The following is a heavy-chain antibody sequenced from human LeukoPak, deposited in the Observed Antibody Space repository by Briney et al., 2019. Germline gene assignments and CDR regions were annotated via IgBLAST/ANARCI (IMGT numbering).Heavy chain of an antibody. Sequence: GGSLRLSCAASGFTFSNYATNWVRQAPGKGLEWVAGIGGGDDIYYADSVKGRFTGSRDDSKNTLYLQMSSLRIEDTAIYYCAKDATPFNSVWDYFDSWGQGTLVTVS. J-gene: IGHJ4*02. D-gene: IGHD4-23*01. V-gene: IGHV3-23*01. CDR1: GFTFSNYA. CDR3: AKDATPFNSVWDYFDS. CDR2: IGGGDDI.